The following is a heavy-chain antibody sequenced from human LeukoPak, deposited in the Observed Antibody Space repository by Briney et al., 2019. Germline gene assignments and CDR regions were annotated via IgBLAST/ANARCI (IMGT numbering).Heavy chain of an antibody. D-gene: IGHD5-18*01. CDR3: ARDTAMVTGDC. CDR1: GYTFTSYA. V-gene: IGHV1-18*01. CDR2: ISAYNGNT. J-gene: IGHJ4*02. Sequence: ASVKVSCKASGYTFTSYAMHWVRQAPGQRLEWMGWISAYNGNTNYAQKLQGRVTMTTDTSTSTAYMELRSLRSDDTAVYYCARDTAMVTGDCWGQGTLVTVSS.